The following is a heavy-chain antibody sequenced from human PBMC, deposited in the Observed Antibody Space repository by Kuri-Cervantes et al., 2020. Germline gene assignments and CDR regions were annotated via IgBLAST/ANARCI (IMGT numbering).Heavy chain of an antibody. CDR1: GFTFSSYA. J-gene: IGHJ4*02. D-gene: IGHD2-2*01. CDR3: AKDWGSTSEVDY. CDR2: ISYDGSNK. V-gene: IGHV3-30*04. Sequence: GGSLRLSCAASGFTFSSYAMHWVRQAPGKGLEWVAVISYDGSNKYYADSVKGRFTISRDNSKNTLYLQMNSLRAEDTAVYYCAKDWGSTSEVDYWGQETLVTVSS.